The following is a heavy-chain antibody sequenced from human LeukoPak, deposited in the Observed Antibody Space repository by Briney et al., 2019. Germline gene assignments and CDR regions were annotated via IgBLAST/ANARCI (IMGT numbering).Heavy chain of an antibody. V-gene: IGHV3-21*01. D-gene: IGHD3-22*01. CDR3: ARGGITMIVVVTGDY. Sequence: GGSLRLSCAASGFTFSSYSMNWVRQAPGKGLEWVSSISSSSSYICYADSVKGRFTISRDNAKNSLYLQMNSLRAEDTAVYYCARGGITMIVVVTGDYWGQGTLVTVSS. J-gene: IGHJ4*02. CDR2: ISSSSSYI. CDR1: GFTFSSYS.